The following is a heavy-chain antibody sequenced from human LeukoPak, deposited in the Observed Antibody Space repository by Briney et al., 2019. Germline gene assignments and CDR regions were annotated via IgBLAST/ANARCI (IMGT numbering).Heavy chain of an antibody. Sequence: GGSLRLSCAASGFTFSSYAMSWVRQAPGKGLEWVSAISGSGGSTYYADSVKGRFTISRDNAKNSLYLQMNSLRAEDTAVYYCASAEQWLERDYWGQGTLVTVSS. V-gene: IGHV3-23*01. D-gene: IGHD6-19*01. CDR3: ASAEQWLERDY. CDR1: GFTFSSYA. CDR2: ISGSGGST. J-gene: IGHJ4*02.